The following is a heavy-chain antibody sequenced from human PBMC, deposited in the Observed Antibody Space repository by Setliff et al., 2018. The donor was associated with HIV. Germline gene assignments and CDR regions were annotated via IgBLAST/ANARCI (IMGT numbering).Heavy chain of an antibody. D-gene: IGHD2-15*01. CDR1: GFTFSSYA. Sequence: GGSLRLSCAASGFTFSSYAMSWVRQAPGKGLEWVSAISGSGGSTYYADSVKGRFTISRDNSKNTLYLQMNSLRAEDTAVYFCARDPYCSGDGCFRYYQHWGRGTLVTVSS. CDR2: ISGSGGST. V-gene: IGHV3-23*01. CDR3: ARDPYCSGDGCFRYYQH. J-gene: IGHJ1*01.